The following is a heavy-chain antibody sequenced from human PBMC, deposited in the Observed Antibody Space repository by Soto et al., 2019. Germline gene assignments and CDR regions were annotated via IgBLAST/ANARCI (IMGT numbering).Heavy chain of an antibody. CDR3: ARCTSSDYDFWSGYYPKAFDI. D-gene: IGHD3-3*01. CDR2: IYTSGST. CDR1: GGSISSYY. J-gene: IGHJ3*02. V-gene: IGHV4-4*07. Sequence: NPSETLSLTCTVSGGSISSYYWSWIRQPAGKGLEWIGRIYTSGSTNYNPSLKSRVTMSVDTSKNQFSLKLSSVTAADTAVYYCARCTSSDYDFWSGYYPKAFDIWGQGTMVTVSS.